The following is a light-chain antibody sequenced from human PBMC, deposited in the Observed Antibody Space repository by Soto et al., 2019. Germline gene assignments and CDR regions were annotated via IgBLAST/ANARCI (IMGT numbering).Light chain of an antibody. CDR1: QRVSNH. V-gene: IGKV3-15*01. Sequence: ETVMTQSPVTLSVSPGDTATLSCRASQRVSNHFAWYQQKPGQAPRLLIYAASTRAAGVPVRFSGSGSETEFTLTIRSLQSEDFALYYCHQYNNWPGTFGQGTKV. CDR3: HQYNNWPGT. J-gene: IGKJ1*01. CDR2: AAS.